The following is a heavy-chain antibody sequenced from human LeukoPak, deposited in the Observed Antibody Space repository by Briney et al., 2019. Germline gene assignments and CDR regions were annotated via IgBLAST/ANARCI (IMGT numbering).Heavy chain of an antibody. CDR3: ARGLLPPYYGSGLYRDYYYGMDV. J-gene: IGHJ6*02. CDR2: INHSGST. CDR1: GGSFSGYY. V-gene: IGHV4-34*01. Sequence: PSETLSLTCAVYGGSFSGYYWSWIRQPPGKGLERIGEINHSGSTNYNPSLKSRVTISVDTSKNQFSLKLSSVTAADTAVYYCARGLLPPYYGSGLYRDYYYGMDVWGQGTTVTVSS. D-gene: IGHD3-10*01.